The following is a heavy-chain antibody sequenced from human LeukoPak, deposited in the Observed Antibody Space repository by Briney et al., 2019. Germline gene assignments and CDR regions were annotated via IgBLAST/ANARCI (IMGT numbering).Heavy chain of an antibody. CDR2: IWYGGSNK. J-gene: IGHJ3*02. Sequence: PGGSLRLSCAASGFTFSSYGMHWVRQAPGKGLEWVAVIWYGGSNKYYADSVKGRFTISRDNSKNTLYLQMNSLRAEDTAVYYCAKDLAAARRNAFDIWGQGTMVTVSS. D-gene: IGHD6-13*01. V-gene: IGHV3-30*02. CDR3: AKDLAAARRNAFDI. CDR1: GFTFSSYG.